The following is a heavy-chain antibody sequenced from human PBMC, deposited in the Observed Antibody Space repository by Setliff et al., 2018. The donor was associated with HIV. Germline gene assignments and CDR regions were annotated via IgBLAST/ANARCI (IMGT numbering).Heavy chain of an antibody. CDR1: GYTFTSYA. V-gene: IGHV1-3*01. CDR2: INAGNGNT. Sequence: ASVKVSCKASGYTFTSYAMHWVRQAPGQRLEWMGWINAGNGNTKYSQKFQGRVTITRDTSASTAYMELSSLRSEDTAVYYCAGDSIYYDILTGYDAFDIWGQGTMGTVSS. D-gene: IGHD3-9*01. J-gene: IGHJ3*02. CDR3: AGDSIYYDILTGYDAFDI.